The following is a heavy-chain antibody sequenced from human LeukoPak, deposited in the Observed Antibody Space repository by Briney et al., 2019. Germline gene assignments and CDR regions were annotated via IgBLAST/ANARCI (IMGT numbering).Heavy chain of an antibody. CDR1: GGTFSSYA. CDR2: IIPIFGTA. Sequence: SVKVSCKASGGTFSSYAISWVRQAPGQGLEWMGRIIPIFGTANYAQKFQARVTITTDESTSTAYMELSSLRSEDTAVYYCAKLVAGTSIGWGQGTLVTVSS. V-gene: IGHV1-69*05. D-gene: IGHD6-19*01. J-gene: IGHJ4*02. CDR3: AKLVAGTSIG.